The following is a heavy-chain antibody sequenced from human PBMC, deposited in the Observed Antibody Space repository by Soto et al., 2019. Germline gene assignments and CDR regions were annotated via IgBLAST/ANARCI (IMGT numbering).Heavy chain of an antibody. CDR3: ARCHYDDILTGYSLLDY. D-gene: IGHD3-9*01. CDR2: IYYSGST. V-gene: IGHV4-39*01. Sequence: SETQSLTCSVSGGSISSSSDYWGWIRQPPGKGLEWIGSIYYSGSTYYNPSLKSRVTISVDTSKNQFSLKLSSVTAADTAVYYCARCHYDDILTGYSLLDYWGQGTLVTVSS. J-gene: IGHJ4*02. CDR1: GGSISSSSDY.